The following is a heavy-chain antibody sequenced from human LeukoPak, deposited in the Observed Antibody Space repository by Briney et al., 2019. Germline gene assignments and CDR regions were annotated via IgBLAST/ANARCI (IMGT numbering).Heavy chain of an antibody. CDR2: INSDGSST. Sequence: GGSLRPSCAASGFTFDDYGMSWVRQAPGKGLVWVSRINSDGSSTSYADSVKGRFTISRDNAKNTLYLQMNSLRAEDTAVYYCASLVQLERPLGGDYMDVWGKGTTVTVSS. CDR3: ASLVQLERPLGGDYMDV. J-gene: IGHJ6*03. D-gene: IGHD1-1*01. CDR1: GFTFDDYG. V-gene: IGHV3-74*01.